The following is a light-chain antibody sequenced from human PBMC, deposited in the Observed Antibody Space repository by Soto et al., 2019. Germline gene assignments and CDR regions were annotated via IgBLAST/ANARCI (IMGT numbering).Light chain of an antibody. V-gene: IGLV2-11*01. Sequence: QSALTQPASVSGSPGQSITISCTGTSSDVGGYNYVSWYQQHPGKAPKVMIYGVSHRPSGVPDRFSGSKSGNTASLTISGLQAEDEADYYCCSYAGSYTWVFGGGTKLTVL. CDR1: SSDVGGYNY. CDR3: CSYAGSYTWV. J-gene: IGLJ3*02. CDR2: GVS.